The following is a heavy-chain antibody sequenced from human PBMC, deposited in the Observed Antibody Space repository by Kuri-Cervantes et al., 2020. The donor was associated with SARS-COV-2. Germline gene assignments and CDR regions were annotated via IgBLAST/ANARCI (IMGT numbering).Heavy chain of an antibody. Sequence: SETLSLTCTVSGGSISSYYWSWIRQPPGKELEWIGYIYNSGSTNYSPSLKSRVTISVDTSKNQFSLKLSSVTAADTAVYHCARVSGSGSNWAWYFDLWGRGTLVTVSS. J-gene: IGHJ2*01. D-gene: IGHD1-26*01. CDR1: GGSISSYY. CDR2: IYNSGST. V-gene: IGHV4-59*01. CDR3: ARVSGSGSNWAWYFDL.